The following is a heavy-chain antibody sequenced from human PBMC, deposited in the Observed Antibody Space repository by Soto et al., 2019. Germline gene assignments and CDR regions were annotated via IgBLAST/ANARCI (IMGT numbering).Heavy chain of an antibody. CDR3: ARGLRAAAARGGYYYYYGMDV. CDR2: IGTAGDP. CDR1: GFTFSSYD. Sequence: GGSLRLSCAASGFTFSSYDMHWVRQATGKGLEWVSAIGTAGDPYYPGSLKGRFTISRENAKNSLYLQMNSLRAGDTAVYYCARGLRAAAARGGYYYYYGMDVWGQGTTVTVSS. J-gene: IGHJ6*02. V-gene: IGHV3-13*05. D-gene: IGHD6-13*01.